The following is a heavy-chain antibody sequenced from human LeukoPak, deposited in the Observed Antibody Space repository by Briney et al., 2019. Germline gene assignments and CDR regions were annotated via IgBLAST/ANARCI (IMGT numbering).Heavy chain of an antibody. V-gene: IGHV3-23*01. Sequence: GGSLRLSCAASGFTFSSYAMSWVRQAPGKGLEWVSAISGSGGSTYYADSVKGRFTISRDNSKNTLYLQMNSLRAEDTAVYYCTRDLLGYASSWDIWGHGTKVTVSS. CDR2: ISGSGGST. J-gene: IGHJ3*02. D-gene: IGHD6-13*01. CDR3: TRDLLGYASSWDI. CDR1: GFTFSSYA.